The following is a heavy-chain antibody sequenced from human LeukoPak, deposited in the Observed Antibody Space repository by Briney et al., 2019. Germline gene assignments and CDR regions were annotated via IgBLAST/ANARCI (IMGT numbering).Heavy chain of an antibody. D-gene: IGHD3-16*01. CDR2: IHYSGSI. Sequence: SETLSLTCTVPGGSISSYYWSWIRQPPGEGLEWIGNIHYSGSINYNPSLRSRVTISADTSKNQFSLTLTSVTAADTAVYYCARALWGSGIDYWGQGTLVIVSS. J-gene: IGHJ4*02. V-gene: IGHV4-59*01. CDR3: ARALWGSGIDY. CDR1: GGSISSYY.